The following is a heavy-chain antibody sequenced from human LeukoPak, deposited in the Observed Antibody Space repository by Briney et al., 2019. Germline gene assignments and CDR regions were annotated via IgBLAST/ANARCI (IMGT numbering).Heavy chain of an antibody. J-gene: IGHJ4*02. CDR3: ARGVSTVFNPVDY. D-gene: IGHD4-17*01. CDR1: GFTFSSYG. Sequence: GGSLRLSCAASGFTFSSYGMNWGRQAPGKGLEWISYISSSSSTVYYADSPRGRFSVSRDNAKNSVDLQMNSLRVEDTAVYYCARGVSTVFNPVDYWGQGTLVTVSS. CDR2: ISSSSSTV. V-gene: IGHV3-48*01.